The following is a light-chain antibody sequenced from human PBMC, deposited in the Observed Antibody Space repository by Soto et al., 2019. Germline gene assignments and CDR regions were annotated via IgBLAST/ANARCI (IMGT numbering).Light chain of an antibody. CDR3: QQYASSPLT. CDR2: TAS. V-gene: IGKV3-20*01. Sequence: ETVLTQSPGTLSLSPGARATLSCRASQNVGNNYIAWYQQKPGQAPRLLIHTASTWATGIPDRFSGSGSGTDFTLTIARLEPEDFAVYYCQQYASSPLTFGQGTKVEIK. J-gene: IGKJ2*01. CDR1: QNVGNNY.